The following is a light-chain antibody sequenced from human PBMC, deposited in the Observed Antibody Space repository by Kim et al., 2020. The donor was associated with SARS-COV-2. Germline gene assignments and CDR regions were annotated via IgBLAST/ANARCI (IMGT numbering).Light chain of an antibody. J-gene: IGLJ2*01. Sequence: GPSFTIACTGTSSDVGGYNYVSWYQQHPGKAPKLMIYEVTKRPSGVPDRFSGSKSGNTASLTVSGLQAEDEADYYCSSYAGSNNWVFGGGTQLTVL. CDR1: SSDVGGYNY. CDR3: SSYAGSNNWV. CDR2: EVT. V-gene: IGLV2-8*01.